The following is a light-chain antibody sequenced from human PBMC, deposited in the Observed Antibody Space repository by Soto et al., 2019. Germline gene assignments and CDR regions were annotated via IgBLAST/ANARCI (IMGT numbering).Light chain of an antibody. V-gene: IGKV3-20*01. CDR1: QSVSSSY. Sequence: EIVLTQSPGTLSLSPGERATLSCRASQSVSSSYLAWYQQKPGQAPRLLIYDASSRATGIPDRFSGSGSGTDFTLTISRLEPEDFAVYYCQQYGSSPQATFGQGTRLEIK. J-gene: IGKJ5*01. CDR2: DAS. CDR3: QQYGSSPQAT.